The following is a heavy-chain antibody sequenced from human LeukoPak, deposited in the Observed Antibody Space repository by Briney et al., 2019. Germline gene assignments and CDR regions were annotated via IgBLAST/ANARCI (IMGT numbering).Heavy chain of an antibody. CDR1: GGSVSNGNYY. Sequence: TSETLSLTCTVSGGSVSNGNYYWSWLRQPPGKALEWIGYIYYSGSANYNPSLEGRVTISVDTSKNQFSVKLSSVTAADTAVYYCATLGEYQLLQDYWGQGTLVTVSS. V-gene: IGHV4-61*01. CDR3: ATLGEYQLLQDY. CDR2: IYYSGSA. D-gene: IGHD2-2*01. J-gene: IGHJ4*02.